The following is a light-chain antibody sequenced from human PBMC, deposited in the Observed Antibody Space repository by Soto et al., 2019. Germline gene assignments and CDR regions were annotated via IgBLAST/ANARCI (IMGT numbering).Light chain of an antibody. V-gene: IGKV1-39*01. CDR1: QIVSRY. J-gene: IGKJ5*01. CDR2: AAS. Sequence: DVQMTQSPSSLSALVGDRVTITFRASQIVSRYLNWYQHKPGKAPKLLINAASNLRSGVPSRFSGSGSGTDFTLTIDGLQPEDFAVYYCQQSYITPPITFGQGTRLEIK. CDR3: QQSYITPPIT.